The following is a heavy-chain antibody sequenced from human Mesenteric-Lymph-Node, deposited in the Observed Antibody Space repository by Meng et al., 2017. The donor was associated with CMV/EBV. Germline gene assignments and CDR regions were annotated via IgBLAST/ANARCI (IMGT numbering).Heavy chain of an antibody. CDR1: GGSFSAYY. Sequence: SETLSLTCAVYGGSFSAYYWSWIRQPPGKGLEWIGEISHSGNTNYNPSLKSRVTISVDTSKNQFSLKLSSVTAADTAVYYCARDRSGYVRLYYYYGMDVWGQGTTVTVSS. J-gene: IGHJ6*02. V-gene: IGHV4-34*01. CDR2: ISHSGNT. D-gene: IGHD5-12*01. CDR3: ARDRSGYVRLYYYYGMDV.